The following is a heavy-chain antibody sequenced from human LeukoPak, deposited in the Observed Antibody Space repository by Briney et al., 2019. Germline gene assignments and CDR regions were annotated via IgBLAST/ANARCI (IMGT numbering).Heavy chain of an antibody. Sequence: GGSLRLSCAASGFTFGYSAMHWVRQASGKGLEWVGRIRSKPNSYATEYAASVKGRFTFFRDDSKNTAYLQMNSLKTEDTAVYYCTRHLADCWGQGTLVTVSS. CDR3: TRHLADC. CDR1: GFTFGYSA. D-gene: IGHD3-16*01. CDR2: IRSKPNSYAT. J-gene: IGHJ4*02. V-gene: IGHV3-73*01.